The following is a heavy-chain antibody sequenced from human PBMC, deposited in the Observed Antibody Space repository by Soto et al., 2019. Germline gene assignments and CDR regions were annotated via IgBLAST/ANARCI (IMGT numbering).Heavy chain of an antibody. Sequence: PSPTLSLTCAISGDSVSSNIAAWNWIRQSPSRGLEWLGRTYYRSKWFNEYALSVKSRISINADTSKNQFSLQLSSVTLEDTAVYYCVRDGDGSGRTDFQYWGQGTLVTVSS. CDR1: GDSVSSNIAA. CDR2: TYYRSKWFN. CDR3: VRDGDGSGRTDFQY. D-gene: IGHD3-3*01. J-gene: IGHJ4*02. V-gene: IGHV6-1*01.